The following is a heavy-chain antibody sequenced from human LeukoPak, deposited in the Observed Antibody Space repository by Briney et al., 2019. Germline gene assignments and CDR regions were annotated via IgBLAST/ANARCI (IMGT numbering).Heavy chain of an antibody. J-gene: IGHJ4*02. Sequence: GGSLRLSCAASGFTFSTYWMSWARQAPGKGLEWVANIKQDGSEKYYVDSVKGRFTISRDNAKNSLYLQMNSLRAEDTAMYYCAGDSAGNDYWGQGTLVTVSS. V-gene: IGHV3-7*01. CDR3: AGDSAGNDY. CDR1: GFTFSTYW. D-gene: IGHD6-13*01. CDR2: IKQDGSEK.